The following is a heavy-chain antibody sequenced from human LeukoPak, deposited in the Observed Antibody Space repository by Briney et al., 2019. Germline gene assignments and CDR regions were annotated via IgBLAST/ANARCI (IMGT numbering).Heavy chain of an antibody. CDR3: AKAIAVADDAFDI. D-gene: IGHD6-19*01. CDR2: IYPDDSDT. V-gene: IGHV5-51*01. J-gene: IGHJ3*02. CDR1: GYNFPSYW. Sequence: PGESLKISCKGSGYNFPSYWIGWVRQTPGKGLEWMGIIYPDDSDTRYSPSFQGQVTISADKSISTAYLQWSSLKASDTAMYYCAKAIAVADDAFDIWGQGTMVIVSS.